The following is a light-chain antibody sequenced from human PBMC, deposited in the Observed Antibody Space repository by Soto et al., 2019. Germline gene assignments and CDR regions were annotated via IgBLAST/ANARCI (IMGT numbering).Light chain of an antibody. CDR2: DVS. V-gene: IGLV2-14*01. J-gene: IGLJ2*01. CDR1: SGDVGGYNY. Sequence: QSALTQPASVSRSPGQSITIACTGTSGDVGGYNYVSWYQQHPGKAPKLMIYDVSNRPSGVSNRFSGSKSGNTASLTISGLQAEDEADYYCSSYTSSSPVVFGGGTKLTVL. CDR3: SSYTSSSPVV.